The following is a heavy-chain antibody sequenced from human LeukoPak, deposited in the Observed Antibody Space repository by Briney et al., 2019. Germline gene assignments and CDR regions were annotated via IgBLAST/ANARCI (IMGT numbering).Heavy chain of an antibody. CDR2: IIPILGTA. CDR3: ARKKGSGFDY. D-gene: IGHD6-19*01. Sequence: GASVKVSCKASGGTFSSYAISWVRQAPGQGLEWMGGIIPILGTANYAQKFQGRVTITTDESTSTAHMELSSLRSEDTAVYYCARKKGSGFDYWGQGTLVTVSS. J-gene: IGHJ4*02. V-gene: IGHV1-69*05. CDR1: GGTFSSYA.